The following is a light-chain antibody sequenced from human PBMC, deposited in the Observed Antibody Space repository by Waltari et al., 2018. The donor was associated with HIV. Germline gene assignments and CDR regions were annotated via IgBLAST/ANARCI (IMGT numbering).Light chain of an antibody. Sequence: LTQPPSVSVSPGQTARITCSGDALPTKYAYWYQQKSGQAPMLVIYEDSKRPSEIPERFSGSSSGTMATLTISGAQVEDEADYYCYSTDSSGNPLFGGGTKLTVL. CDR2: EDS. CDR1: ALPTKY. CDR3: YSTDSSGNPL. J-gene: IGLJ2*01. V-gene: IGLV3-10*01.